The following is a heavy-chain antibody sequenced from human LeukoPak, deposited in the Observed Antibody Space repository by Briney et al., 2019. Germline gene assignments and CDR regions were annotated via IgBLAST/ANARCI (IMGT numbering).Heavy chain of an antibody. J-gene: IGHJ6*03. Sequence: SVKVSCKASGGTFSSYAISWVRQAPGQGLEWMGGFIPIFGTANYAQKFQGRVMITADESATTAYMEVSSLRSEDTAVYYCAWSLPGLIYMEVWGKGTTVSVSS. D-gene: IGHD2-8*01. V-gene: IGHV1-69*01. CDR2: FIPIFGTA. CDR3: AWSLPGLIYMEV. CDR1: GGTFSSYA.